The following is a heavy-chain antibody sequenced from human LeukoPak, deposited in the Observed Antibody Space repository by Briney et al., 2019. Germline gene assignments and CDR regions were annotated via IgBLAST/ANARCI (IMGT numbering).Heavy chain of an antibody. V-gene: IGHV3-53*01. CDR3: AXARAYXXDSSGYYLWKYYFDY. J-gene: IGHJ4*02. Sequence: PGGSLRLSCAASGFTVSSNYMSWVRQAPGKGLEWVSVIYSGGSTYYADSVKGRFTISRDNSKNTLYLQMNSLRAEDTAVYYCAXARAYXXDSSGYYLWKYYFDYWGQGTLVTVSS. D-gene: IGHD3-22*01. CDR1: GFTVSSNY. CDR2: IYSGGST.